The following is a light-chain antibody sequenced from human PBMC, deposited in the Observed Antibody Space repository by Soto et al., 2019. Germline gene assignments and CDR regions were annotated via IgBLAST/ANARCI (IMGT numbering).Light chain of an antibody. Sequence: EIVLTQSPGTLSLSPGERATLSCRASQSVSSGYLAWYQQKPGQAPRLLIFGASTRATGIPARFSGSGSGTEFTLTISSLQSEDFAVYYCQQYNKWPPITFGQGTRLEI. V-gene: IGKV3-15*01. CDR1: QSVSSGY. J-gene: IGKJ5*01. CDR3: QQYNKWPPIT. CDR2: GAS.